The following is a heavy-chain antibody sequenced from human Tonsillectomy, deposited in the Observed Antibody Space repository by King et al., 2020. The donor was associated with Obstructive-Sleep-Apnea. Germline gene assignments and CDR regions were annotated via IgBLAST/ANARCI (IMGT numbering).Heavy chain of an antibody. V-gene: IGHV4-39*01. CDR3: ARQPVAMAIRIAFDI. CDR1: GGSISSSSYY. D-gene: IGHD5-24*01. J-gene: IGHJ3*02. CDR2: IYYSGST. Sequence: QLQESGPGLVKPSETLSLTCTVSGGSISSSSYYWGWIRQPPGKGLEWIGSIYYSGSTYYNPSLKSRVTISVDTSKNQFSLKLSSVTAADTAVYYCARQPVAMAIRIAFDIWGQGTMVTVSS.